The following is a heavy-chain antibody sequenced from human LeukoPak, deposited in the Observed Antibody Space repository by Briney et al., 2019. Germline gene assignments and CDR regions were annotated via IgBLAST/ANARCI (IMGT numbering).Heavy chain of an antibody. Sequence: SETLSLTCTVSGGSISSGGYYWSWIRQHPGEGLEWIGYIYYSGSTYYNPSLKSRVTISVDTSKNQFSLKLSSVTAADTAVYYCARAQSSGYYRYYFDYWGQGTLVTVSS. CDR1: GGSISSGGYY. V-gene: IGHV4-31*03. D-gene: IGHD3-22*01. J-gene: IGHJ4*02. CDR2: IYYSGST. CDR3: ARAQSSGYYRYYFDY.